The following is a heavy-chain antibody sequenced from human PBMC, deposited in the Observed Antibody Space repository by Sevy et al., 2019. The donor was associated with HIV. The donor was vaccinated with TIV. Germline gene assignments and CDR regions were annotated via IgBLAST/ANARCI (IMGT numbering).Heavy chain of an antibody. V-gene: IGHV3-49*04. CDR3: TRWKGLQSIFDY. Sequence: GGSLRLSCTTSGFTSGDYAMNWVRQAPGKGLEWVAFLKSKADGGTVDHAASVKGRFTISRDDSKSIAYLQMNDLTTEDTGVYYCTRWKGLQSIFDYWGQGALVTVSS. D-gene: IGHD1-1*01. CDR1: GFTSGDYA. J-gene: IGHJ4*02. CDR2: LKSKADGGTV.